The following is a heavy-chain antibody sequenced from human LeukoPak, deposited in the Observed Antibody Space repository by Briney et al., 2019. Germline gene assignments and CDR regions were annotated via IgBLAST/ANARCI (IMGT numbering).Heavy chain of an antibody. Sequence: GGSLRLSCAVSGFTVTNNYMSWVRQAPGKGLEWVSVFYVGGATYYADSVKGRFTISRDNSENTLYLQMKSLRADDTAVYYCARRYGYNFFDYWGQGTLVTVSS. J-gene: IGHJ4*02. CDR3: ARRYGYNFFDY. V-gene: IGHV3-53*01. D-gene: IGHD5-24*01. CDR1: GFTVTNNY. CDR2: FYVGGAT.